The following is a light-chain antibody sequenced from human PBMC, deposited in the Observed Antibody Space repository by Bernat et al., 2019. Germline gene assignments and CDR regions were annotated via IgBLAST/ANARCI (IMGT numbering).Light chain of an antibody. Sequence: QSALTQPASVSGSPGQSITLSCTGTSSDVGAYNYVSWYQQHPGKAPKLMIFDVSNRPSGVSDRFSGSKSGNTAALTISGLRAEDEADYYCSSVATTSTPVVFGGGTKLTV. CDR1: SSDVGAYNY. J-gene: IGLJ3*02. CDR3: SSVATTSTPVV. CDR2: DVS. V-gene: IGLV2-14*03.